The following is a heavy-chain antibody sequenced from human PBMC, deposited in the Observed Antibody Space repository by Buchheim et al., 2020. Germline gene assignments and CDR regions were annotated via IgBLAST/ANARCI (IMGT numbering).Heavy chain of an antibody. Sequence: QVQLQQWGAGLLKPSETLSLTCAVYGGSFSGYFWSWIRQPPGKGLEWIGEIYHSGSTNYNPSLKSRVTISVDTSKNQFSLKLSSVTAADTAVYYCARGKVGATPFFDYWGQGTL. J-gene: IGHJ4*02. CDR1: GGSFSGYF. CDR3: ARGKVGATPFFDY. CDR2: IYHSGST. V-gene: IGHV4-34*01. D-gene: IGHD1-26*01.